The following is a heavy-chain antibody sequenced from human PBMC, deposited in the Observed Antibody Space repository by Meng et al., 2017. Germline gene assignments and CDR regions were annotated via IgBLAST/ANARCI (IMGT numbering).Heavy chain of an antibody. CDR1: GDSVSIGSYY. V-gene: IGHV4-61*01. D-gene: IGHD3-22*01. CDR3: ARGLTYYYDSSGYYFDY. Sequence: QLERLGPRLVMPSETPSPPCTVPGDSVSIGSYYWSWIRQPPGKGLEWIGYIYYSGSTNYNPSLKSRVTISVDTSKNQFSLKLSSVTAADTAVYYCARGLTYYYDSSGYYFDYWGQGTLVTVSS. J-gene: IGHJ4*02. CDR2: IYYSGST.